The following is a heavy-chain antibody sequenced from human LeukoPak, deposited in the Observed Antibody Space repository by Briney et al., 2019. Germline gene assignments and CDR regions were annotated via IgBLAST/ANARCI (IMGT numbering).Heavy chain of an antibody. CDR2: ISPSGGST. J-gene: IGHJ3*02. CDR1: GYTFTSNY. CDR3: ARERRAGWLQSEPYAFDI. V-gene: IGHV1-46*01. Sequence: ASVKVSCKAFGYTFTSNYMHWVRQAPGQGPEWMGVISPSGGSTTYAQKFQGRVTITADESTSTAYMELSSLRSEDTAVYYCARERRAGWLQSEPYAFDIWGQGTMVTVSS. D-gene: IGHD5-24*01.